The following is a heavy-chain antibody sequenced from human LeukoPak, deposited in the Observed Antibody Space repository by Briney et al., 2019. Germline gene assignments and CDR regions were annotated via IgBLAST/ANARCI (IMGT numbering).Heavy chain of an antibody. CDR2: INQVGSEK. D-gene: IGHD6-13*01. CDR1: GFPFSAYW. V-gene: IGHV3-7*03. Sequence: GGSLRLSCAASGFPFSAYWMNWVRQAPGKGLEWVASINQVGSEKYYVDSVKGRFTISRDNAKNSLYLQMNSLRAEDTAVYYCTRDGVAAGLYFYYWGQGTLVTVSS. CDR3: TRDGVAAGLYFYY. J-gene: IGHJ4*02.